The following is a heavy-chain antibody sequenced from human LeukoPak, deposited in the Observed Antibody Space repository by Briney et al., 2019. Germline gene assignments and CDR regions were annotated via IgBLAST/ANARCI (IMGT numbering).Heavy chain of an antibody. Sequence: PGGSLSLSCAASGFTFSSYGMHWVRQAPGKGLVWVSRIKNEGSDTRYADSVKGRFTISRDNAKNTLYLQMNSLRAEDTAVYYCARAQWELPPDYWGQGTLVTVSS. CDR1: GFTFSSYG. D-gene: IGHD1-26*01. V-gene: IGHV3-74*01. CDR2: IKNEGSDT. J-gene: IGHJ4*02. CDR3: ARAQWELPPDY.